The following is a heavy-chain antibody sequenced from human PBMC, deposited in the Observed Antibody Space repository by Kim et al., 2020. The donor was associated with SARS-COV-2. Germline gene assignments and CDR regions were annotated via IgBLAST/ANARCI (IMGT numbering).Heavy chain of an antibody. J-gene: IGHJ4*02. CDR3: ASQYYYGSGSYEPLHS. V-gene: IGHV1-3*01. CDR2: INAGNGNT. CDR1: GYTFTSYA. D-gene: IGHD3-10*01. Sequence: ASVKVSCKASGYTFTSYAMHWVRQAPGQSLEWMGCINAGNGNTKYSQKFQGRVTITRDTSASTAYMELSSLRSGDTAMYYCASQYYYGSGSYEPLHSWGQGTLVTVSS.